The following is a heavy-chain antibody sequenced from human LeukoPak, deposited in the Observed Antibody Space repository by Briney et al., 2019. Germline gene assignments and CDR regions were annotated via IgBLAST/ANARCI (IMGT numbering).Heavy chain of an antibody. CDR2: ISGSGGST. D-gene: IGHD3-22*01. CDR3: AKVQPFYYYDSSGYYYFDY. CDR1: GFXFSSYA. Sequence: GGSLRLSCAASGFXFSSYAMSWVRQAPGKGLEWVSGISGSGGSTYYADSVKGRFTISRDNSKNTLYLQMNSLRAEDTAVYYCAKVQPFYYYDSSGYYYFDYWGQGTLVTVSS. J-gene: IGHJ4*02. V-gene: IGHV3-23*01.